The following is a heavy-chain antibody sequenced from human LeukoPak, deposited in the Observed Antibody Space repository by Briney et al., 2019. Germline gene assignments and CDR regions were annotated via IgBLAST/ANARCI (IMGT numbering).Heavy chain of an antibody. CDR3: ARQLWGRAMPPPGYYYYYYMDV. V-gene: IGHV5-51*01. CDR1: GYSFTSYW. D-gene: IGHD2-2*01. Sequence: GESLKISCKGSGYSFTSYWIGWVRQMPGKVLEWMGIIYPGDSDTRYSPSFQGQVTISADKSISTAYLQWSSLKASDTAMYYCARQLWGRAMPPPGYYYYYYMDVWGKGTTVTVSS. CDR2: IYPGDSDT. J-gene: IGHJ6*03.